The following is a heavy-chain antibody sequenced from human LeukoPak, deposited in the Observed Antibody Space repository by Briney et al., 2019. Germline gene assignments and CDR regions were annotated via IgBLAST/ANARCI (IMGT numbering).Heavy chain of an antibody. D-gene: IGHD5-12*01. V-gene: IGHV4-34*01. Sequence: SETLSLTRAVYGGSFSGYQWSWIRQPPGKGLEWIGEIYYNGGFIYNYIRDLKSRVANSLVTSKNRYSMNLNSVAAADSAVYCCARGYRWLRSGFDPWGRGTLVTVSS. CDR1: GGSFSGYQ. CDR2: IYYNGGF. J-gene: IGHJ5*02. CDR3: ARGYRWLRSGFDP.